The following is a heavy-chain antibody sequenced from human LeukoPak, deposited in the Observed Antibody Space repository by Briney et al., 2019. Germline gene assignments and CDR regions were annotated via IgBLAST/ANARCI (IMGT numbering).Heavy chain of an antibody. CDR1: GYSFSNYW. CDR3: ARSKRWQQLVGDY. D-gene: IGHD6-13*01. Sequence: GESLKISCKGSGYSFSNYWIGWVRQMPGKGLEWMGIIYPGDSDTRYRSSFQGQVTISADKSINTAYLQWSSLKASDTAMYYCARSKRWQQLVGDYWGQGTLVTVSS. J-gene: IGHJ4*02. CDR2: IYPGDSDT. V-gene: IGHV5-51*01.